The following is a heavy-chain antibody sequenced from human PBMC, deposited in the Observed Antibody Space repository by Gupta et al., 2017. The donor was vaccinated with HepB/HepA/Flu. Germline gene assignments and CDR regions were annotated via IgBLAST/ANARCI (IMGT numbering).Heavy chain of an antibody. V-gene: IGHV4-34*01. CDR3: ARGPPGGRTVRGPGYFRL. CDR2: INQVGTT. D-gene: IGHD3-16*01. CDR1: GGSLSDYH. J-gene: IGHJ1*01. Sequence: QVQLQQWGAGLLKPSETLSLTCAVYGGSLSDYHWSWIRQSPGKGLEWIGEINQVGTTNLNPSLKSRVTRSADRSNNQFSLKLTSTTAADTAVDSCARGPPGGRTVRGPGYFRLWGQGSLVIVSS.